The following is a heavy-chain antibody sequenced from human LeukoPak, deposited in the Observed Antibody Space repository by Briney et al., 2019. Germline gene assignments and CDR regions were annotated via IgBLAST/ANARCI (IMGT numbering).Heavy chain of an antibody. V-gene: IGHV1-69*13. Sequence: SVKVSCKASGGTFSNYAISWVRQAPGQGLEWMGGITPLFGTAKYAQKFQGRVTITADESTSTAYMELSSLRSEDTAVYYCARGRGAPDYWGQGTLVTVSS. CDR1: GGTFSNYA. D-gene: IGHD3-16*01. CDR2: ITPLFGTA. J-gene: IGHJ4*02. CDR3: ARGRGAPDY.